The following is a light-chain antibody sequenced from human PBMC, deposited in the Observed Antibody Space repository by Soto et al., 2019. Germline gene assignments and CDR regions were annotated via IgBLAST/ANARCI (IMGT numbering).Light chain of an antibody. J-gene: IGKJ1*01. V-gene: IGKV1-39*01. CDR2: AAS. Sequence: DIQMTQSPSSLSASVGDRVTITCRASQSISSYLNWYQQKPGKAPKLLIYAASSLQSGVPSRFSGSGSGTDFTLTISSLQPEDFATYYCQQSYSTPPRTCGQGTKGEIK. CDR1: QSISSY. CDR3: QQSYSTPPRT.